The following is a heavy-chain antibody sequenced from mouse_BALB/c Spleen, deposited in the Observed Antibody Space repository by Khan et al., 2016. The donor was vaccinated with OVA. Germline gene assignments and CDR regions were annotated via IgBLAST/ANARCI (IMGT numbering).Heavy chain of an antibody. V-gene: IGHV1-7*01. CDR2: INPSAGYT. CDR1: GYTFTSYW. CDR3: ARDRIDY. J-gene: IGHJ2*01. Sequence: QVQLQQSGAELAKPGASVKMSCKASGYTFTSYWMHWVKQRPGQGLAWIGYINPSAGYTDYNQKFKDKATLTADKSSSTAYMQLNSLTSEDSAVYYCARDRIDYWGQGTTLTVSS.